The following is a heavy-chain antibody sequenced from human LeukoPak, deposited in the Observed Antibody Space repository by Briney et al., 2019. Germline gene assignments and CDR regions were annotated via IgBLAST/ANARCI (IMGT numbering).Heavy chain of an antibody. CDR2: ISSSGSTI. V-gene: IGHV3-11*01. D-gene: IGHD3-22*01. CDR1: GFTFSDYY. Sequence: GGSLRLSCAASGFTFSDYYMSWIRQAPGKGLEGVSYISSSGSTIYYADSVKGRFTISRDNAKNSLYLQMNSLRAEDTAVYYCARFDYYDSSGLDYWGQGTLVTVSS. J-gene: IGHJ4*02. CDR3: ARFDYYDSSGLDY.